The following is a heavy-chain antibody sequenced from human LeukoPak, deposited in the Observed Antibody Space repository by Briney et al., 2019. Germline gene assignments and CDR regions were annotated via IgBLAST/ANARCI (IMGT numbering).Heavy chain of an antibody. CDR3: ARGSPLGGN. J-gene: IGHJ4*02. CDR1: GFTFSNYW. V-gene: IGHV3-74*01. CDR2: INNDGSSS. Sequence: PGGSLRLSCAASGFTFSNYWMDWVRQALGKGLVWVSRINNDGSSSSYADSVKGRFTVSRDYAKNTLYLQMNSLRVVDTAVYYCARGSPLGGNWGQGTLVTVSS.